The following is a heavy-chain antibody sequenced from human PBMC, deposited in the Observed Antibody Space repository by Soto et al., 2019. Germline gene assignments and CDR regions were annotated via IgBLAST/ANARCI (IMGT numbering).Heavy chain of an antibody. CDR2: IYPGDSDT. D-gene: IGHD3-9*01. J-gene: IGHJ4*02. Sequence: GESLKISCKGSGYSFTSYWIGWVRQMPGKGLEWMGIIYPGDSDTRYSPSFQGQVTISADKSISTAYLQWSSLKASDTAMYYCARLNDILTGLQGFDYWGQGTLVTVSS. V-gene: IGHV5-51*01. CDR3: ARLNDILTGLQGFDY. CDR1: GYSFTSYW.